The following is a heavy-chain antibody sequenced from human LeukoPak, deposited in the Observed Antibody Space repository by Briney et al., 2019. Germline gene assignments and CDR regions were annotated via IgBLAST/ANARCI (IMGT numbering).Heavy chain of an antibody. V-gene: IGHV4-59*01. Sequence: SETLSLTCTVSGGSISSYYWSWTRQPPGKGLEWIGYIYYSGSTNYNPSLKSRVTISVDTSKNQFSLKLSSVTAADTAVYYCARTEITYYYGSGSFKFDYWGQGTLVTVSS. D-gene: IGHD3-10*01. CDR2: IYYSGST. CDR3: ARTEITYYYGSGSFKFDY. J-gene: IGHJ4*02. CDR1: GGSISSYY.